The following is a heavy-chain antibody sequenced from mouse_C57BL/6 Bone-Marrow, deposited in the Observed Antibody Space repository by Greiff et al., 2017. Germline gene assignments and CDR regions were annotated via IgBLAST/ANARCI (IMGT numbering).Heavy chain of an antibody. V-gene: IGHV1-66*01. CDR3: ASDSSGYVNYFDY. Sequence: VQLQQSGPELVKPGASVKISCKASGYSFTSYYIHWVKQRPGQGLEWIGWIYPGSGNTKYNEKFKGKATLTADTSSSTAYMQLSSLTSEDSAVYYCASDSSGYVNYFDYWGQGTTLTVSS. CDR2: IYPGSGNT. D-gene: IGHD3-2*02. CDR1: GYSFTSYY. J-gene: IGHJ2*01.